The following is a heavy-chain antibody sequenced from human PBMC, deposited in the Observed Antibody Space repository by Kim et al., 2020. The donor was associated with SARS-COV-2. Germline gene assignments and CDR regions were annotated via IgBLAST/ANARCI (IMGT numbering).Heavy chain of an antibody. CDR3: ARRTEAGGYFDF. CDR1: GGYINTSHYY. D-gene: IGHD2-15*01. CDR2: LYHRGST. V-gene: IGHV4-39*01. Sequence: SETLSLTCSVSGGYINTSHYYWAWIRQPPGKGLEWIGTLYHRGSTYYNPSRKSRVTISADTSRYQLSLNLASVTAADAGVYYCARRTEAGGYFDFWGLGSPVTV. J-gene: IGHJ4*02.